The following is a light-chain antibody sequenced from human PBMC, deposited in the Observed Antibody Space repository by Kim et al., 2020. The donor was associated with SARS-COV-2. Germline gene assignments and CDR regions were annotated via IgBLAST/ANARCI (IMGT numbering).Light chain of an antibody. CDR3: QAWDSSTYV. CDR1: KLGDKY. CDR2: QDS. V-gene: IGLV3-1*01. Sequence: VSPGQTASITCSGDKLGDKYACWYQQKPGQSPVLVIYQDSKRPSGIPKRFSGSNSGNTATLTISGTQAMDEADYYCQAWDSSTYVFGTGTKVTVL. J-gene: IGLJ1*01.